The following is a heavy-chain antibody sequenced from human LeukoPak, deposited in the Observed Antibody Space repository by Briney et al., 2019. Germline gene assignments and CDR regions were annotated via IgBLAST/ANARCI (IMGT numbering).Heavy chain of an antibody. CDR1: GGSIRSSSYY. CDR3: ASPGGGSTWYNWFDP. V-gene: IGHV4-39*01. D-gene: IGHD6-13*01. CDR2: IFYSGST. Sequence: PSETLSLTCTVSGGSIRSSSYYWGWIRQPPGKGLEWIGSIFYSGSTHYNPSLESRVTISVDTSKNQFSLKLTSVTAADTAVYYCASPGGGSTWYNWFDPWGQGILVTVS. J-gene: IGHJ5*02.